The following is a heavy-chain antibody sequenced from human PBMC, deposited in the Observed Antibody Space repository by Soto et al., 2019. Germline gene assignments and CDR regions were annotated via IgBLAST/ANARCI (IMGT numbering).Heavy chain of an antibody. V-gene: IGHV4-30-2*01. CDR1: GGSHRSGGYS. CDR3: ARGPDYGDFFY. CDR2: IYHSGST. J-gene: IGHJ4*02. D-gene: IGHD4-17*01. Sequence: SENPSPTCAVPGGSHRSGGYSLGWLRQPPGKGLEWIGYIYHSGSTYYNPSLKSRVTISVDRSKNQFSLKLSSVTAADTAVYYCARGPDYGDFFYRGQGTLVTVS.